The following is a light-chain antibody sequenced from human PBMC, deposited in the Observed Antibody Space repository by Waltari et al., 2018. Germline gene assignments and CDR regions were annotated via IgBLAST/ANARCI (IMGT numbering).Light chain of an antibody. V-gene: IGLV1-51*02. CDR3: ITKDTSLNAIV. CDR2: ENN. J-gene: IGLJ2*01. Sequence: QSVLTQPPSVSAAPGQKVTISCSGSSSNIGNNYVSWFQQLPGTAPKLLIYENNKRPSGTPYRFSGSKSGTSGTLDITGLQTGDEADYYCITKDTSLNAIVFGGGTKLTVL. CDR1: SSNIGNNY.